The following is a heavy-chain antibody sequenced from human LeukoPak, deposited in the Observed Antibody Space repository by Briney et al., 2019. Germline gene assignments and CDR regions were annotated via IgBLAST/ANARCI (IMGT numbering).Heavy chain of an antibody. Sequence: WASVKVSCKASGYTFTSYYMHWVRQAPGQGLEWMGIINPSGGSTTYAQKFQGRVTMTRDMSTSTVYMELSSLRSEDTAVYHCARRGYSSAYHYYYMDVWGKGTTVTVSS. CDR3: ARRGYSSAYHYYYMDV. J-gene: IGHJ6*03. V-gene: IGHV1-46*01. D-gene: IGHD5-18*01. CDR1: GYTFTSYY. CDR2: INPSGGST.